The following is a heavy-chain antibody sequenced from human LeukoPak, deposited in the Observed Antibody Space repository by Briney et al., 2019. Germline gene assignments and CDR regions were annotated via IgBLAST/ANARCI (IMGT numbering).Heavy chain of an antibody. CDR2: IYYSGST. J-gene: IGHJ4*02. Sequence: SETLSLTCTVSGGSISSYYRSWIRQPPGKGLEWIGYIYYSGSTYYNPSLKSRVTISVDTSKNQFSLKLSSVTAADTAVYYCTRDGSYSSGWHTFDYWGQGTLVTVSS. V-gene: IGHV4-59*01. D-gene: IGHD6-19*01. CDR3: TRDGSYSSGWHTFDY. CDR1: GGSISSYY.